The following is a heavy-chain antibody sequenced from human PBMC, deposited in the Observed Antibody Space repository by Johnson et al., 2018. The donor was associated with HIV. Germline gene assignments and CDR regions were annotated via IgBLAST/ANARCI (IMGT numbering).Heavy chain of an antibody. CDR2: ISYDGSNQ. D-gene: IGHD1-1*01. Sequence: QVQLVESGGGVVQPGRSLRLSCAASGFTFSSYAMHWVRQAPGRGLEWVAVISYDGSNQYYADSVKGLFTISRDNSKNTVFLQMNSLRPEDTAMYYCATSTASDALDIWGQGTMVTVSS. V-gene: IGHV3-30*04. CDR1: GFTFSSYA. CDR3: ATSTASDALDI. J-gene: IGHJ3*02.